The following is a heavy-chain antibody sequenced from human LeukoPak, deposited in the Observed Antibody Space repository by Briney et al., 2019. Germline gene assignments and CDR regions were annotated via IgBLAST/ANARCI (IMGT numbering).Heavy chain of an antibody. CDR2: ISGSGGST. D-gene: IGHD4-23*01. J-gene: IGHJ4*02. CDR3: AKGALDYGGNRYFDY. Sequence: GGSLRLSCAASGFTFSSYAMSWVCQAPGRGLEWVSAISGSGGSTYYADSVKGRFTISRDNSKNTLYLQMNSLRAEDTAVYYCAKGALDYGGNRYFDYWGQGTLVTVSS. CDR1: GFTFSSYA. V-gene: IGHV3-23*01.